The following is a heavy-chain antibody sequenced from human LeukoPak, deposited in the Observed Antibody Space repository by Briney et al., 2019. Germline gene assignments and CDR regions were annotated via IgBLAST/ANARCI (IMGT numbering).Heavy chain of an antibody. CDR1: GGTFSSYA. D-gene: IGHD5-24*01. CDR3: ARRAPAENYYYYGMDV. J-gene: IGHJ6*02. CDR2: IIPILGIA. V-gene: IGHV1-69*04. Sequence: SVKVSCKASGGTFSSYAISWVRQAPGQGLEWMGRIIPILGIANYAQRFQGRVTITADKSTSTAYMELSSLRSEDTAVYYCARRAPAENYYYYGMDVWGQGTTVTVSS.